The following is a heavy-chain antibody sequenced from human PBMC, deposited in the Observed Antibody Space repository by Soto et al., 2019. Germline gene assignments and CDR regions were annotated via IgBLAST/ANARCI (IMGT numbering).Heavy chain of an antibody. D-gene: IGHD3-22*01. CDR1: GGTFSSYA. CDR3: ARDLYYYDSSGYPRGAFDI. V-gene: IGHV1-69*13. Sequence: GASVKVSCKASGGTFSSYAISWVRQAPGQGLEWMGGIIRIFGTANYAQKFQGRVTITADESTSTAYMELSSLRSEETAVYYCARDLYYYDSSGYPRGAFDIWGQGTMVTVSS. CDR2: IIRIFGTA. J-gene: IGHJ3*02.